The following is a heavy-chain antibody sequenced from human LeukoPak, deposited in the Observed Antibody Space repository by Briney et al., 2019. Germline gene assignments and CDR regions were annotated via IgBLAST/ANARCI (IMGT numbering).Heavy chain of an antibody. CDR2: ISWNSDDI. V-gene: IGHV3-9*01. J-gene: IGHJ4*02. CDR3: AKSRYYDILTGQTYYFDY. D-gene: IGHD3-9*01. CDR1: GFTFDDYA. Sequence: PGRSLRLSCAASGFTFDDYAMHWVRHAPGKGLEWVSGISWNSDDIVYGDSVKGRFTISRDNAKNSLYLQMNSLRAEDTALYYCAKSRYYDILTGQTYYFDYWGQGTLVTVSS.